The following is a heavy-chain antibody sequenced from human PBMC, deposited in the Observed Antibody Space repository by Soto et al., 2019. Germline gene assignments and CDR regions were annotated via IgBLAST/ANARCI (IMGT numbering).Heavy chain of an antibody. CDR2: IYYSGST. J-gene: IGHJ4*02. V-gene: IGHV4-59*01. D-gene: IGHD4-17*01. CDR1: GGSISSYY. CDR3: ARAYGDYVYYFDH. Sequence: SETLSLTCTVSGGSISSYYWSWIRQPPGKGLEWIGYIYYSGSTNYNPSLKSRVTISVDTSKNQFSLKLSSVTAADTAVYYCARAYGDYVYYFDHWGQGTLVTVSS.